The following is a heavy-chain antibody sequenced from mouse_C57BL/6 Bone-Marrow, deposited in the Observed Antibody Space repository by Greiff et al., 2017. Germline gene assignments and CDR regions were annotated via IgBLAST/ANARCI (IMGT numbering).Heavy chain of an antibody. Sequence: QVQLQQPGAELVMPGASVKLSCKASGYTFTSYWMHWVKQRPGQGLEWIGEIDPSDSYTNYNQQFKGKSTLTVDKSSRPAYMQLSSLTSEDSAVYYCAREGYDYVDYWGQGTTLTVSS. V-gene: IGHV1-69*01. D-gene: IGHD2-3*01. CDR3: AREGYDYVDY. CDR1: GYTFTSYW. CDR2: IDPSDSYT. J-gene: IGHJ2*01.